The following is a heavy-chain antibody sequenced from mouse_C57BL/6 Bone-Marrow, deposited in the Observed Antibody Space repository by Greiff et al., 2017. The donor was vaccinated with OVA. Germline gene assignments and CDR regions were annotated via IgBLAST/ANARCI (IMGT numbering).Heavy chain of an antibody. CDR1: GYTFTSYW. D-gene: IGHD1-1*01. Sequence: VQLQQSGAELVKPGASVKLSCKASGYTFTSYWMHWVKQRPGRGLEWIGRIDPNSGGTKYNEKFKSKATLTVDKPSSQAYMQLSSLTSEDSAVDYCAKREVVARYYFDYWGQGTTLTVSS. CDR3: AKREVVARYYFDY. CDR2: IDPNSGGT. J-gene: IGHJ2*01. V-gene: IGHV1-72*01.